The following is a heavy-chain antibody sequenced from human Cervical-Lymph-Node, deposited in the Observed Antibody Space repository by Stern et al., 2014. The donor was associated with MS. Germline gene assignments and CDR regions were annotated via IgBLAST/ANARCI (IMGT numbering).Heavy chain of an antibody. CDR3: ASAYSSSHCYFDY. J-gene: IGHJ4*02. CDR1: GFSFSRYA. D-gene: IGHD6-13*01. V-gene: IGHV3-33*01. CDR2: ILYDGSNP. Sequence: VQLVESGGDVVQPGRSLRLSCAASGFSFSRYAMHWVRQAPGKVLEWVARILYDGSNPSYAASVTGRITISRDNFKNTLYLQMNSLRAEDTAVYYCASAYSSSHCYFDYWGQGTLVTVSS.